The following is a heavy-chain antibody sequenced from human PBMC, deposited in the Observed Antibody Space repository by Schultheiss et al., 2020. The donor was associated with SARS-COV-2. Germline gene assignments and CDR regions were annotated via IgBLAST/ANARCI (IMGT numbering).Heavy chain of an antibody. D-gene: IGHD3-10*01. CDR3: ARVSGTMVRGRKAGDFDS. V-gene: IGHV4-4*07. CDR2: IYTSGST. J-gene: IGHJ4*02. Sequence: SQTLSLTCTVSGASISSYYWNWIRQPAGKGLEWIGRIYTSGSTNYNPPLNSRVTISLDTSKNQFSLKLKSVTAADTAVYYCARVSGTMVRGRKAGDFDSWGQGHRVTVSS. CDR1: GASISSYY.